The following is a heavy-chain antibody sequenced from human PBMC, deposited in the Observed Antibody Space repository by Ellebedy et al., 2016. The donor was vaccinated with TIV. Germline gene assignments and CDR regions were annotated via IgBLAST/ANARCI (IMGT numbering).Heavy chain of an antibody. J-gene: IGHJ4*02. CDR3: SRGSMIGNSPWGYFDY. CDR1: GGSMNGYY. D-gene: IGHD3-10*02. Sequence: MPSETLSLTCTVYGGSMNGYYWSWIRQPPGKGLQSIGYVSYSGSTNYNPSLKRRVTMSVDRSKNQFSLRLTSVTAADAAVYYCSRGSMIGNSPWGYFDYWGQGTLVTVSS. CDR2: VSYSGST. V-gene: IGHV4-59*01.